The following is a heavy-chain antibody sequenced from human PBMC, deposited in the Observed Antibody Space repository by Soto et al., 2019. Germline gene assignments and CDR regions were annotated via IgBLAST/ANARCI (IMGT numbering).Heavy chain of an antibody. J-gene: IGHJ6*02. CDR2: IIPIFGTA. Sequence: QVQLVQSGAEVKKPGSSVKVSCKASGGTFSSYAISWVRQAPGQGLEWMGGIIPIFGTANYAQKFQGRVTITADESASTAYMELSSLRSEDTAVYYCACRGVLRDEYGMDVWGQGTTVTVSS. CDR1: GGTFSSYA. CDR3: ACRGVLRDEYGMDV. V-gene: IGHV1-69*12. D-gene: IGHD3-3*01.